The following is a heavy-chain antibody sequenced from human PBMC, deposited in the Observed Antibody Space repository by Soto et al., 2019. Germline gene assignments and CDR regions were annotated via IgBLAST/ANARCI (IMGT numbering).Heavy chain of an antibody. Sequence: GGSLRLSCAASGFTFSSYWMSWVRQAPGKGLEWVANIKQDGSEKYYVDSVKGRFTISRDNAKNSLYLQMNSLRAEDTAVYYCARGGRRSSSPQDAFGIWGQGTMVTVSS. CDR3: ARGGRRSSSPQDAFGI. CDR2: IKQDGSEK. CDR1: GFTFSSYW. D-gene: IGHD6-6*01. J-gene: IGHJ3*02. V-gene: IGHV3-7*05.